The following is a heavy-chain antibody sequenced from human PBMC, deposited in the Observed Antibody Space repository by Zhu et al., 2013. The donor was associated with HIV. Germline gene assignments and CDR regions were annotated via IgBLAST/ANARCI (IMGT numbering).Heavy chain of an antibody. D-gene: IGHD2-15*01. CDR1: GYTFPSFG. J-gene: IGHJ3*02. CDR3: ARRRVREWWVFDI. Sequence: QVQLVQSGAEVKKPGASVKVSCKASGYTFPSFGISWVRQAPGQGLEWMGWIRTSNGKTDYAQRLQGRVTMTTDTSTSTAYMELRSLRSDDTAVYFCARRRVREWWVFDIVGRGLVVTVSS. CDR2: IRTSNGKT. V-gene: IGHV1-18*01.